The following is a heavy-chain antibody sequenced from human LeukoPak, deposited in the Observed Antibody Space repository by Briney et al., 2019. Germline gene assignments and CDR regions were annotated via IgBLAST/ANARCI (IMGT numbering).Heavy chain of an antibody. CDR1: GFTFSSYA. CDR3: ARDRAPYSSGWYLDY. Sequence: GGSLRLSCAASGFTFSSYAMSWVRQAPGKGLEWVSAISGSGGSTYYADSVKGRFTISRDNSKNTLYLQMNSLRAEDTAVYYCARDRAPYSSGWYLDYWGQGTLVTVSS. D-gene: IGHD6-19*01. V-gene: IGHV3-23*01. J-gene: IGHJ4*02. CDR2: ISGSGGST.